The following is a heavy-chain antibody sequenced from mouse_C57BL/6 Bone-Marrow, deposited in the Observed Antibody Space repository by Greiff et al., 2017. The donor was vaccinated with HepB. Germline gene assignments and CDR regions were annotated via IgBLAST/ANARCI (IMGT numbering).Heavy chain of an antibody. CDR3: ARPFITTVVAPYWYFDV. D-gene: IGHD1-1*01. Sequence: EVKLMESGGGLVKPGGSLKLSCAASGFTFSSYTMSWVRQTPEKRLEWVATISGGGGNTYYPDSVKGRFTISRDNAKNTLYLQMSSLRSEDTALYYCARPFITTVVAPYWYFDVWGTGTTVTVSS. CDR2: ISGGGGNT. V-gene: IGHV5-9*01. J-gene: IGHJ1*03. CDR1: GFTFSSYT.